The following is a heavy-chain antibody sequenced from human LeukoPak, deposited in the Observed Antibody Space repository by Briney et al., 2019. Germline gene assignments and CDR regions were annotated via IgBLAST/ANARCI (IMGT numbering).Heavy chain of an antibody. Sequence: PARSLSLSCEASGFTFDDYGMHRHPPAPGQGLEWVSTTSWNSASVGYVDSVKGRITISADNATTTLYLQIHSPSPTAPALYYCSKGDGYSSSWYDYWGQGTLVTVSS. CDR2: TSWNSASV. CDR3: SKGDGYSSSWYDY. V-gene: IGHV3-9*01. CDR1: GFTFDDYG. J-gene: IGHJ4*02. D-gene: IGHD6-13*01.